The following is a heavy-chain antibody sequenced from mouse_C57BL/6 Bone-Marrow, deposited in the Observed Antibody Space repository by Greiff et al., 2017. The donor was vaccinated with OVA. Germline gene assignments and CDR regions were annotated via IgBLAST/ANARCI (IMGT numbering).Heavy chain of an antibody. CDR2: ISGGGGNT. CDR3: ARHYGSSYEYFDV. J-gene: IGHJ1*03. Sequence: EVKLMESGGGLVKPGGSLKLSCAASGFTFSSYTMSWVRQTPEKRLEWVATISGGGGNTYYPDSVKGRFTISRDNAKNTLYLQMSSLRSEDTALYYCARHYGSSYEYFDVWGTGTTVTVSS. D-gene: IGHD1-1*01. CDR1: GFTFSSYT. V-gene: IGHV5-9*01.